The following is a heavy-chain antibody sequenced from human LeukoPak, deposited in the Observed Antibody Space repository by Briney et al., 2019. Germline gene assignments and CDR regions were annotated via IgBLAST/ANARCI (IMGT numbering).Heavy chain of an antibody. V-gene: IGHV4-39*01. Sequence: KPSETLSLTCTVSGGSISSSSYYWGWIRQPPGNGLEWIGSIYYSGSTYYKPSLKSRVTISVDTSKNQFSLKLSSVTAADTAVYYCASYPYYYGSGRENFDYWGQGTLVTVSS. CDR3: ASYPYYYGSGRENFDY. CDR2: IYYSGST. J-gene: IGHJ4*02. D-gene: IGHD3-10*01. CDR1: GGSISSSSYY.